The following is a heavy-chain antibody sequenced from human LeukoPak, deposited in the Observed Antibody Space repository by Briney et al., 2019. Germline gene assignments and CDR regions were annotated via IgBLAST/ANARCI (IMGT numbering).Heavy chain of an antibody. CDR1: GFTFSNYW. D-gene: IGHD3-10*01. V-gene: IGHV3-23*01. Sequence: GGSLRLSCAASGFTFSNYWMSWVRQAPGKGLEWVSAISGSGGSTYYADSVKGRFTISRDNSKNTLYLQMNSLRAEDTAVYYCAKDRRSITMVRGVPFDYWGQGTLVTVSS. CDR3: AKDRRSITMVRGVPFDY. J-gene: IGHJ4*02. CDR2: ISGSGGST.